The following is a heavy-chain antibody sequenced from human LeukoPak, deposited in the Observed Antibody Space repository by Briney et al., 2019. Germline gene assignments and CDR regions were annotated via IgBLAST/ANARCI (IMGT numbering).Heavy chain of an antibody. J-gene: IGHJ4*02. V-gene: IGHV3-23*01. D-gene: IGHD6-13*01. CDR1: GFTFSSYA. Sequence: GGSLRLSCAASGFTFSSYAMSWVRQAPGKGLEWVSAISASGGSTNYADSVKGRFTISRDNSKNTLYLQMNSLRAEDTAVYYCAREGFTAAGTGYFDYWGQGTLVTVSS. CDR2: ISASGGST. CDR3: AREGFTAAGTGYFDY.